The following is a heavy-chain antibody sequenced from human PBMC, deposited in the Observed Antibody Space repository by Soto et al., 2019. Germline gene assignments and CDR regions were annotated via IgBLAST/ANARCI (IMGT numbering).Heavy chain of an antibody. CDR2: ISGSGGST. CDR1: GVRLCISV. J-gene: IGHJ5*02. V-gene: IGHV3-23*01. CDR3: AKVGPGYDTYWFDP. D-gene: IGHD3-3*01. Sequence: LGCAASGVRLCISVVGVFLKAPRKGLEEVSAISGSGGSTYYAESVKGRFTISRDNSKNTLYLQMNSLRAEDTAVYYCAKVGPGYDTYWFDPWGQGTLVTVSS.